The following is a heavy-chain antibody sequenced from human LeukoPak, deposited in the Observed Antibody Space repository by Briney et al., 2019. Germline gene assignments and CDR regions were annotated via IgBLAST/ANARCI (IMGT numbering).Heavy chain of an antibody. V-gene: IGHV1-69*01. Sequence: GASVKVSCKASGGTFSSYAISWVRQAPGQGLEWMGGIIPIFGTANYAQKFQGRVTITADESTSTAYMELSNLRSEDTAVYYCARAFYLTGYYPPGYWGQGTLVTVSS. D-gene: IGHD3-9*01. CDR2: IIPIFGTA. J-gene: IGHJ4*02. CDR3: ARAFYLTGYYPPGY. CDR1: GGTFSSYA.